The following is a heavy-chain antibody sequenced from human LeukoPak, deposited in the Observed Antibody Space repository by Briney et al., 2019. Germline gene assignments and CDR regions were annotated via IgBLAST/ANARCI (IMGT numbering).Heavy chain of an antibody. Sequence: MTSETLSLTCTVSGGSISSSSYYWGWIRQPPGKGLEWIGEIYHSGSTNYKPSLRSRVTISVDKSENQFSLNLSSVTAADTAVYYCVANGWYALDIWGQGTMVTVSS. J-gene: IGHJ3*02. CDR2: IYHSGST. CDR3: VANGWYALDI. CDR1: GGSISSSSYY. V-gene: IGHV4-39*07. D-gene: IGHD6-19*01.